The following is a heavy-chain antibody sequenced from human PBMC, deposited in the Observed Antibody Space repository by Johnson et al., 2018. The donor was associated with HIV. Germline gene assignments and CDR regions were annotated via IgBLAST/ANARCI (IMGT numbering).Heavy chain of an antibody. CDR3: ARLPSGYSRDGFNI. J-gene: IGHJ3*02. Sequence: VQLVESGGGLVQPGGSLRLSCAASGFTFSRYWMSWVRQAPGKGLEWVANIKQDGSSKNYVDSVKGRFTISRDNSKNTLYLQMNSLRADDTAVYYCARLPSGYSRDGFNIWGQGTMVTVSS. CDR2: IKQDGSSK. D-gene: IGHD5-18*01. CDR1: GFTFSRYW. V-gene: IGHV3-7*01.